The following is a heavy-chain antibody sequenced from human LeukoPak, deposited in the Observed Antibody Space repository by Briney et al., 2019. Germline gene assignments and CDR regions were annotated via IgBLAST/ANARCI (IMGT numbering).Heavy chain of an antibody. Sequence: SETLSLTCAVYGGSFSGYYWSWIRRPPGKGLEWIGAINHSGSTNYNPSLKSRVTISVDTSKNQFSLQLNSVTPEDTAVYYCARDRPESGFDYWGQGTLVTVSS. J-gene: IGHJ4*02. CDR1: GGSFSGYY. V-gene: IGHV4-34*01. CDR2: INHSGST. CDR3: ARDRPESGFDY.